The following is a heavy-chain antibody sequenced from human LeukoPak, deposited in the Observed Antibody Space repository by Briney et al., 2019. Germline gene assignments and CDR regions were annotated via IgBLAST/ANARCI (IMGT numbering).Heavy chain of an antibody. V-gene: IGHV3-23*01. CDR1: GFSISNSA. CDR3: ATSGGDRSADAFDI. J-gene: IGHJ3*02. D-gene: IGHD2-21*02. CDR2: IVASSGST. Sequence: GGSLRLSCAASGFSISNSAMSWVRQAPGKGLEWVSLIVASSGSTFYADSVKGRFTISRDSSKNTLYLQMNSLRAEDTAVYYCATSGGDRSADAFDIWGQGTMVTVSS.